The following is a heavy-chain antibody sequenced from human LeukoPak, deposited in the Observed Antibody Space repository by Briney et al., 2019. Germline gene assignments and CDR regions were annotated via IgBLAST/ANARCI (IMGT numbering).Heavy chain of an antibody. CDR1: GGSISSGSYY. J-gene: IGHJ3*02. CDR2: IYTSGST. D-gene: IGHD4-11*01. Sequence: PSQTLSLTCTVSGGSISSGSYYWSWIRQPAGKGLEWIGRIYTSGSTNYNPSLKSRVTISVDTSKNQFSLKLSSVTAADTAVYYCARVAYIGPHSKDAFDIWGQGTMVTVSS. CDR3: ARVAYIGPHSKDAFDI. V-gene: IGHV4-61*02.